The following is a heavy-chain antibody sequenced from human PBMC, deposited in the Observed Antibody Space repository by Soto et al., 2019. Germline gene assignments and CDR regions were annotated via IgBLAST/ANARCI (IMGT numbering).Heavy chain of an antibody. CDR3: APSSSPYYFDN. V-gene: IGHV1-69*01. D-gene: IGHD6-13*01. CDR2: IIPMFGTA. J-gene: IGHJ4*02. Sequence: QVQLVQSGAEVKKPGSSVKVSCKASGGTLSNYAINWVRQAPGQGLEWMGGIIPMFGTANYAQKFQGRVTMTADESTTTAYMELSSLRSEDTAVYFCAPSSSPYYFDNWGQGTLVTVSS. CDR1: GGTLSNYA.